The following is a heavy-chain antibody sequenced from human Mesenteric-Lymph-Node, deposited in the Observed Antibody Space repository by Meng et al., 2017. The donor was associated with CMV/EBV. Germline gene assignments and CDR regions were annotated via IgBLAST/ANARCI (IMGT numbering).Heavy chain of an antibody. V-gene: IGHV3-53*01. CDR3: ARGRRDFDY. J-gene: IGHJ4*02. Sequence: LRLSGAASGFTVSANYMTWVGQAPGKGLEWVSVIYSSGSTNYADSVKGRFTISRDNSKNTLYLQLNSLRAEDTAVYYCARGRRDFDYWGQGTLVTVSS. CDR2: IYSSGST. CDR1: GFTVSANY.